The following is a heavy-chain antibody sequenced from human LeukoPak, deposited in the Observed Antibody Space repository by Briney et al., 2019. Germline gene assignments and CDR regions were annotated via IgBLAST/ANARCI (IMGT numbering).Heavy chain of an antibody. CDR3: ASSEGLPYYFDY. Sequence: SETLSLTCTVSGDSISTYYWSWIRQPPGKGLEWIGYIYYRVTSDYNPSLKSRVTMSVDMSTRQISLKLTSVTAADTAVYYCASSEGLPYYFDYWGQGTLVTVSS. CDR2: IYYRVTS. V-gene: IGHV4-59*01. D-gene: IGHD3-10*01. J-gene: IGHJ4*02. CDR1: GDSISTYY.